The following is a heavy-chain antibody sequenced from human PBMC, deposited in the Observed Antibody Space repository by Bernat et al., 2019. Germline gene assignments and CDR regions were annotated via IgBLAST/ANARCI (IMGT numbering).Heavy chain of an antibody. V-gene: IGHV4-39*01. CDR3: AGLQWYYYDSSGDDAFDI. CDR2: IYYSGST. D-gene: IGHD3-22*01. Sequence: QLQLQESGPGLVKPSETLSLTCTVSGGSISSSSYYWGWIRQPPGKGLEWIGSIYYSGSTYYNPSLKSRVTISVGTSKNQFSLKLSSVTAADTAVYYCAGLQWYYYDSSGDDAFDIWGQGTMVTVSS. CDR1: GGSISSSSYY. J-gene: IGHJ3*02.